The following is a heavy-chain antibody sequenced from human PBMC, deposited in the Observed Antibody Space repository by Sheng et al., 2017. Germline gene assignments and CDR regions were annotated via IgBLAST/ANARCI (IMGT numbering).Heavy chain of an antibody. J-gene: IGHJ4*02. Sequence: QVQLVQSGAEVKKPGSSVKVSCRASGGTFSSYAFSWVRQAPGQGLEWMGGYHPYAWYTKLRTAYMELSSLRSEDTAVYYCARGNWNYLSDYWGQGTLVTVSS. CDR1: GGTFSSYA. D-gene: IGHD1-7*01. CDR2: YHPYAWYT. CDR3: ARGNWNYLSDY. V-gene: IGHV1-69*10.